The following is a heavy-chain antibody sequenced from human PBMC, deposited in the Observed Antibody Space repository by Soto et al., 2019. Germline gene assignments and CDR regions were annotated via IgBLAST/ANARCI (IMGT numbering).Heavy chain of an antibody. J-gene: IGHJ4*02. D-gene: IGHD3-16*02. CDR1: GGSISGVCSY. CDR2: MYYSGSC. CDR3: ARAPETPPIVRVVVPYFFDS. Sequence: QVQLQESGPGLVKPSQTLSLTCTVSGGSISGVCSYWSWIRQRPGKGLEWIGYMYYSGSCYYNPSLKGRVMISSETSKNQFSLSVSSVTAADTAVYYCARAPETPPIVRVVVPYFFDSWGQGTLVTVSS. V-gene: IGHV4-31*03.